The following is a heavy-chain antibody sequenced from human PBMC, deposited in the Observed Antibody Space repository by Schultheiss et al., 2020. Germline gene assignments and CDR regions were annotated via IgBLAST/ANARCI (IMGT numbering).Heavy chain of an antibody. J-gene: IGHJ5*02. CDR1: GGSFSGYY. Sequence: SETLSLTCVVYGGSFSGYYWSWIRQPPGKGLEWIGSIYYSGSTYYNPSLKSRVTISVDTSKNQFSLKLSSVTAADTAVYYCARLWFGEPRNWFDPWGQGTLVTVS. D-gene: IGHD3-10*01. V-gene: IGHV4-34*01. CDR2: IYYSGST. CDR3: ARLWFGEPRNWFDP.